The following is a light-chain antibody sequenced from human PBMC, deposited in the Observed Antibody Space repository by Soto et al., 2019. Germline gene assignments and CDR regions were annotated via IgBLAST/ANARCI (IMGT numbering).Light chain of an antibody. CDR3: SSYTSSCTLLV. J-gene: IGLJ2*01. CDR2: DVS. V-gene: IGLV2-14*01. CDR1: SSDVGGYNY. Sequence: QSALTQAASVSGSPGQSITISCTGTSSDVGGYNYVSWYQQHPGKAPKLMIYDVSNRPSGVSNRFSGSKSGNTASLTISGRQPEDEADYYCSSYTSSCTLLVFGGGTKLTVL.